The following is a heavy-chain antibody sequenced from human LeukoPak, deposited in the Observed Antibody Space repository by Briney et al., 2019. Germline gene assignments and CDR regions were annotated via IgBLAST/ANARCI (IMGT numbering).Heavy chain of an antibody. J-gene: IGHJ3*02. CDR3: AKDGGGFWSGYYTAFDI. D-gene: IGHD3-3*01. CDR1: GFTFSSYV. V-gene: IGHV3-23*01. CDR2: ISGSGGST. Sequence: GGSLRLSCAASGFTFSSYVMSWVRQAPGKGLEWVSAISGSGGSTYYADSVKGRFTISRDNSKNTLYLQMNSLRAEDTAVYYCAKDGGGFWSGYYTAFDIWGQGTMVTVSS.